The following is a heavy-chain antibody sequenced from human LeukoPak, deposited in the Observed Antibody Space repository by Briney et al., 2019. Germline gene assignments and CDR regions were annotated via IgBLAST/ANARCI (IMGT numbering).Heavy chain of an antibody. CDR2: IYYSGGT. CDR3: ARHRSNPPFDY. V-gene: IGHV4-39*01. Sequence: PSETLSLTCTVSRGSISSSSYYWGWIRQSPEKGLEWIGSIYYSGGTYYNPSLKSRVTISVDTSQNQFSLNLSSVTAADTAVYYCARHRSNPPFDYWGQGTLVTVSS. J-gene: IGHJ4*02. CDR1: RGSISSSSYY.